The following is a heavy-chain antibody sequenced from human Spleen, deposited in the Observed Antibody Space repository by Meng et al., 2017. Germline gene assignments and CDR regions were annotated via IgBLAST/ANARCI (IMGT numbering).Heavy chain of an antibody. CDR3: ARGSIKGDNWFDP. J-gene: IGHJ5*02. Sequence: ASVKVSCKASGYIFTRYYMHWVRQAPGQGLEWMGRINPKSGATNYAQRFQDRVTMTRDTSINTAYMELNRLISDDTAVYYCARGSIKGDNWFDPWGQGTLVTVSS. CDR1: GYIFTRYY. CDR2: INPKSGAT. D-gene: IGHD3-9*01. V-gene: IGHV1-2*06.